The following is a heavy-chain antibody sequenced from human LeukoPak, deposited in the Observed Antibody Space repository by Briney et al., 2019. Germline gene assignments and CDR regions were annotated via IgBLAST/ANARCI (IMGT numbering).Heavy chain of an antibody. CDR3: AKDARRTSGWYFFDY. CDR1: GFAFSSQA. Sequence: GGSLRLSCVASGFAFSSQAMRWVRQAPGKGLEWVSDISDSGSITYYADSVKGRFTISRDNSKNTLFLQMNSLRAEDTAVYYCAKDARRTSGWYFFDYWGQGTLVTVSS. CDR2: ISDSGSIT. V-gene: IGHV3-23*01. D-gene: IGHD6-19*01. J-gene: IGHJ4*02.